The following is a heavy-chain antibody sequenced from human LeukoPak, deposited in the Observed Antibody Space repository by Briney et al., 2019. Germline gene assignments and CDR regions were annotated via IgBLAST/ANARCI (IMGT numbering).Heavy chain of an antibody. J-gene: IGHJ4*02. V-gene: IGHV3-74*01. CDR2: INSDGSST. Sequence: GGSLRLSCTASGFLFSGYWMHWVRQIPGKGLVWVSRINSDGSSTTYADSVKGRFTISRDNAKNSLYLQMDSLRAEDTAVYYCARVGRSGGVFDSWGQGTLVTVSS. CDR3: ARVGRSGGVFDS. CDR1: GFLFSGYW. D-gene: IGHD3-10*01.